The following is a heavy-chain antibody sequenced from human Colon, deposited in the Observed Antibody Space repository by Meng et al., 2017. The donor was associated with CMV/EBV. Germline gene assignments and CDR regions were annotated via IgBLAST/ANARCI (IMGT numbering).Heavy chain of an antibody. CDR3: ARVSRNCGGDCYDY. CDR1: GFNFDTFE. J-gene: IGHJ4*02. Sequence: GESLKISCAASGFNFDTFEMNWVRQAPGKGLEWVSFISFFGTGGNTISYADSVKGRFTISRDNAKSSLYLQMNGLRAEDKAIYYYARVSRNCGGDCYDYWGQGTLVTVSS. CDR2: ISFFGTGGNTI. V-gene: IGHV3-48*03. D-gene: IGHD2-21*01.